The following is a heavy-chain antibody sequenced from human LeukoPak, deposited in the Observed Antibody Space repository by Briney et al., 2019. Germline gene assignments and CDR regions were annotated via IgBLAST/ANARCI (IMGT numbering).Heavy chain of an antibody. CDR2: MYYSGST. J-gene: IGHJ1*01. CDR3: GRTAASATEDN. CDR1: GVSISTSSYY. V-gene: IGHV4-39*01. Sequence: SETLSLTCTVSGVSISTSSYYWGWIRQPPGKGLEWIGGMYYSGSTYYNPSLKSRVTISVDTSKNQFSLKLSSVTAADTAVYYCGRTAASATEDNWGQGTLVTVSS. D-gene: IGHD6-13*01.